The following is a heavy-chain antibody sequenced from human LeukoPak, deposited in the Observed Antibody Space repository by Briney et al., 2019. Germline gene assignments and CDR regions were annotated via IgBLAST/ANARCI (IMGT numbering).Heavy chain of an antibody. Sequence: GGSLRLSCAASVFTFTTYGMHWVRQAPGQGLEWVAFIQYDGSNKYYADSVKGRFTISRDNSKSTLYLQMNSLRAEDTAVYYCARDPPGGSGYPIDAFDIWGQGTMVTVSS. D-gene: IGHD3-3*01. CDR3: ARDPPGGSGYPIDAFDI. CDR1: VFTFTTYG. J-gene: IGHJ3*02. V-gene: IGHV3-30*02. CDR2: IQYDGSNK.